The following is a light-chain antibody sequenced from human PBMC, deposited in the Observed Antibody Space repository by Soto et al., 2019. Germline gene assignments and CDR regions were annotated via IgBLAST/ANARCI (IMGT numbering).Light chain of an antibody. CDR3: SSYTGSSTYVV. CDR1: SSDVGGYNY. J-gene: IGLJ2*01. Sequence: QSALTQPASVSGSPGQSTTISCTGTSSDVGGYNYVSWYQQHPGKAPKLMIYDVSNRPSGVSNRFSGSKSANTASLTISGLQAEDEADYYCSSYTGSSTYVVFGGGTKVTVL. CDR2: DVS. V-gene: IGLV2-14*01.